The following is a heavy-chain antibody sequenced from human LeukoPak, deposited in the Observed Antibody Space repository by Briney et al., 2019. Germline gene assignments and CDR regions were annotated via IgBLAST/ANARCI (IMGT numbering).Heavy chain of an antibody. Sequence: SGGSLRLSCAASGFTFSSYAMSWVRQAPGKGLEWVSAISGSGGSTYYADSVKGRFTISRDNAKNSLYLQMNSLRAEDTAVYYCARIPSYYYGSGMPYYFDYWGQGTLVTVSS. J-gene: IGHJ4*02. CDR2: ISGSGGST. D-gene: IGHD3-10*01. CDR1: GFTFSSYA. V-gene: IGHV3-23*01. CDR3: ARIPSYYYGSGMPYYFDY.